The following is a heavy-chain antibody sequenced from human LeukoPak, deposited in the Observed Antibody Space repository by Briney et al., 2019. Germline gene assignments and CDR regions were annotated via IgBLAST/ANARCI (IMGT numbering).Heavy chain of an antibody. CDR3: ATDRIAAAGLFDY. J-gene: IGHJ4*02. V-gene: IGHV1-24*01. D-gene: IGHD6-13*01. CDR1: GYTLTELS. Sequence: ASVKVSCKVSGYTLTELSMDWVRQAPGKGLEWMGGFDPEDGETIYEQKFQDRVTMTEDTSTDTAYMEQSSLSSEDTAVYYCATDRIAAAGLFDYWGQGTLVTVSS. CDR2: FDPEDGET.